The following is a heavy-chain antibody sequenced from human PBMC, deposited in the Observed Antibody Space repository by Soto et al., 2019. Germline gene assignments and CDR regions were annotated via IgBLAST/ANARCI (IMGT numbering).Heavy chain of an antibody. CDR2: ISAKNGDT. D-gene: IGHD3-10*01. J-gene: IGHJ6*03. CDR3: ARMVLRSNIDHYHDWVV. CDR1: GYTFTSHG. V-gene: IGHV1-18*01. Sequence: QVPLVQSGAEVKKPGASVKVSCKASGYTFTSHGITWVRQAPGQGLEWMGWISAKNGDTNYAQKFQGRVTVTTDTPTSTGYMELRRLRSEDTAVYYCARMVLRSNIDHYHDWVVWGKGARVTGS.